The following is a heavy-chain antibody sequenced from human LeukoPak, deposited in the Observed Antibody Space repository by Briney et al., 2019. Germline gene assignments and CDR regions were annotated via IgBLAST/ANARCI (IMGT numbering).Heavy chain of an antibody. V-gene: IGHV3-23*01. CDR2: ISGSGGST. J-gene: IGHJ4*02. D-gene: IGHD3-3*01. Sequence: RSGGSLRLSCAASGFTFSSYAMSWVRQAPGKGLEWVSAISGSGGSTYYADSVKGRFTISRDNSKNTLYLQMNSRRAEDTAVYYCAKEMESYDFWSGYYLDYWGQGTLVTVSS. CDR1: GFTFSSYA. CDR3: AKEMESYDFWSGYYLDY.